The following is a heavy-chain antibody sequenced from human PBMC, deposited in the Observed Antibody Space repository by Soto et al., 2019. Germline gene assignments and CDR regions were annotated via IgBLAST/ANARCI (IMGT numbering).Heavy chain of an antibody. CDR2: IKQDGSEK. D-gene: IGHD3-22*01. CDR1: GFTFSSYW. CDR3: ARDRSYYDSSGYSWYFDL. Sequence: GGSLRLSXAASGFTFSSYWMSWVRQAPGKGLEWVANIKQDGSEKYYVDSVKGRFTISRDNAKNSLYLQMNSLRAEDTAVYYCARDRSYYDSSGYSWYFDLWGRGTLVTVSS. J-gene: IGHJ2*01. V-gene: IGHV3-7*03.